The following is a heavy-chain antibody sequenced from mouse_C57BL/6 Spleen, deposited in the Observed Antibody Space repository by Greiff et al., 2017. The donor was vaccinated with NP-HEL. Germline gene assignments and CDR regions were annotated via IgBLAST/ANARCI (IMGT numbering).Heavy chain of an antibody. D-gene: IGHD1-1*01. J-gene: IGHJ2*01. CDR1: GYAFTNYL. V-gene: IGHV1-54*01. CDR3: ASGDYYGSRDFDY. CDR2: INPGSGGT. Sequence: VQLVESGAELVRPGTSVKVSCKASGYAFTNYLIEWVKQRPGQGLEWIGVINPGSGGTNYNEKFKGKATLTADKSSSTAYMQLSSLTSEDSSVYFCASGDYYGSRDFDYWGQGTTLTVSS.